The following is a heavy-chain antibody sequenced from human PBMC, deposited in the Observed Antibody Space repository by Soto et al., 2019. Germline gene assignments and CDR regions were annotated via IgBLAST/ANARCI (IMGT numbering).Heavy chain of an antibody. J-gene: IGHJ4*02. CDR3: ASRIAVAGLPDY. V-gene: IGHV3-21*01. Sequence: XGSLRLSCSASGFTFNSYSMNWDRQAPGKGLEWVSSISSSSSYIYYADSVKGRFTISRDNAKNSLYLQMNSLRAEDTAVYYCASRIAVAGLPDYWGQGTLVTVSS. CDR2: ISSSSSYI. D-gene: IGHD6-19*01. CDR1: GFTFNSYS.